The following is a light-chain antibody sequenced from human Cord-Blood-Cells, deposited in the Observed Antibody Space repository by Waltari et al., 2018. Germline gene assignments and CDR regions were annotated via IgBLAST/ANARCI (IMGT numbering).Light chain of an antibody. CDR1: SAINVSTYR. V-gene: IGLV5-45*02. Sequence: QAVLTQPSSLSASPGASASLTCTFRSAINVSTYRIYCYQQKPGSPPQYLLRYKSDSDKQQGSGVPSRFSGSKDASANAGILLISGLQSEDEADYYCMIWHSSAWVFGGGTKLTVL. CDR2: YKSDSDK. CDR3: MIWHSSAWV. J-gene: IGLJ3*02.